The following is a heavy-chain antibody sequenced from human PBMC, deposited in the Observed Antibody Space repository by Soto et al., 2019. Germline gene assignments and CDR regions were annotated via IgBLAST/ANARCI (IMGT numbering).Heavy chain of an antibody. CDR1: GYTFASYY. CDR3: ARDQNVLWFDP. J-gene: IGHJ5*02. CDR2: ISASNGNT. V-gene: IGHV1-18*04. D-gene: IGHD3-10*02. Sequence: GASVKVSCKASGYTFASYYRHWVRQAPGQGLEWMGWISASNGNTKYAQKFQGRVTMTTDTSTSTAYMELRSLRSDDTAVYYCARDQNVLWFDPRGQGTLVTVSS.